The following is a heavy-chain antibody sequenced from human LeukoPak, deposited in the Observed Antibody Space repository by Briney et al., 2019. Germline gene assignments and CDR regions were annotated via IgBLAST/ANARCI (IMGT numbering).Heavy chain of an antibody. Sequence: GGSLRLPCAASGFTFSSYAMSWVRQAPGKGLEWVSLISASGDTTYYADSVRGRFTISRDNSENTLYLQMNSLRAEDTAVYYCAKRYCTSTSCSFFDSWGQGTLVTVSS. CDR1: GFTFSSYA. V-gene: IGHV3-23*01. CDR3: AKRYCTSTSCSFFDS. D-gene: IGHD2-2*01. CDR2: ISASGDTT. J-gene: IGHJ4*02.